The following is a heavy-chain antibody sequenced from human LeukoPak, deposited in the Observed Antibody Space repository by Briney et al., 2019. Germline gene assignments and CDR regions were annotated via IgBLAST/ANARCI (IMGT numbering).Heavy chain of an antibody. Sequence: PGGSLRLSCAASGFTFSSYGMHWVRQAPGKGLEWVAVISYDGSNKYYADSVKGRFTISRDNSKNTLHLQMNSLRAEDTAVYYCAKEDYFGSGSYLGYWGQGTLVTVFS. J-gene: IGHJ4*02. D-gene: IGHD3-10*01. CDR1: GFTFSSYG. CDR2: ISYDGSNK. CDR3: AKEDYFGSGSYLGY. V-gene: IGHV3-30*18.